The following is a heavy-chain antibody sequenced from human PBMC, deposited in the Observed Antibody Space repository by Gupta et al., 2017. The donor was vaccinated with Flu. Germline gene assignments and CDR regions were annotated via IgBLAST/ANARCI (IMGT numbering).Heavy chain of an antibody. CDR3: TTDSSGGITFDI. CDR2: LKSNTDGGTA. D-gene: IGHD3-16*01. V-gene: IGHV3-15*01. CDR1: GFTFNNAW. J-gene: IGHJ3*02. Sequence: EVQLVESGGGLVKPGGSLRLSCAASGFTFNNAWMTWVRQAPGKGLEWVGRLKSNTDGGTADYAAPVKGRFTISRDDSKNTLFLQMMSLKTEDTAVYFCTTDSSGGITFDIWGQGTMVTVSS.